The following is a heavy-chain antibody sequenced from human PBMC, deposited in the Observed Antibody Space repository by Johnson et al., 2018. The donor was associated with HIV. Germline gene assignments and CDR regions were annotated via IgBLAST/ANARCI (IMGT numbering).Heavy chain of an antibody. V-gene: IGHV3-30*02. Sequence: QVQLVESGGGVVQPGGSLRLSCAASGFTFSSYGMHWVRQAPGKGLEWVAFIRYDGSNRYYADSVKGRFTISRDNSKNTLYLQMDSLRVEDTAVYYCASGDRSIWGQGTMVTVSS. CDR1: GFTFSSYG. CDR3: ASGDRSI. CDR2: IRYDGSNR. D-gene: IGHD7-27*01. J-gene: IGHJ3*02.